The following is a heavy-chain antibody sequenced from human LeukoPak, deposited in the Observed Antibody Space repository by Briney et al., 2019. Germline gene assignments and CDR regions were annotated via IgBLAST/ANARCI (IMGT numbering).Heavy chain of an antibody. V-gene: IGHV1-2*02. CDR2: INPSSGDT. CDR3: ARDLAVATL. CDR1: GYTLTNYN. Sequence: ASVKVSFKASGYTLTNYNISWVRQAPGQGLEWMGWINPSSGDTNYAQKFQGRVTMTRDTSISTTYMELRRLTSDDTAVYYCARDLAVATLWGQGTLVTVSS. D-gene: IGHD6-19*01. J-gene: IGHJ4*02.